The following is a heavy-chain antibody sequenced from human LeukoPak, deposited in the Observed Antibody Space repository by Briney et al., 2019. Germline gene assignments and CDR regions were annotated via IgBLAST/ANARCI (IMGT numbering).Heavy chain of an antibody. CDR2: IKQDGSEK. J-gene: IGHJ4*02. D-gene: IGHD2-15*01. Sequence: GGSLRLSCAASGFTFSSYWMSWVRQAPGKGLEWVANIKQDGSEKYYVDSVKGRFTISRDNAKNSLHLQMNSLRAEDTAVYYCAGSGGSSCFLGCGFDYWGQGTLVTVSS. CDR3: AGSGGSSCFLGCGFDY. V-gene: IGHV3-7*01. CDR1: GFTFSSYW.